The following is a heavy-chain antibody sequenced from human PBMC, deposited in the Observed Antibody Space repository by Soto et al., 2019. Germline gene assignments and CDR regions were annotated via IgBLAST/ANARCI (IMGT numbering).Heavy chain of an antibody. J-gene: IGHJ6*03. CDR2: IWYDGSNK. CDR3: ARGGQLVRLGAYYYYYYMDV. V-gene: IGHV3-33*01. CDR1: GFTFSSYG. Sequence: GGSLRLSCAASGFTFSSYGMHWVRQAPGKGLEWVAVIWYDGSNKYYADSVKGRFTISRDNSKNTLYLQMNSLRAEDTAVYYCARGGQLVRLGAYYYYYYMDVWGKGTTVTVSS. D-gene: IGHD6-6*01.